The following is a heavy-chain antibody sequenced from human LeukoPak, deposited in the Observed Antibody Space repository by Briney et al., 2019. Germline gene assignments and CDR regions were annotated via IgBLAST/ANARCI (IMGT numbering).Heavy chain of an antibody. CDR2: INHSGST. CDR1: GGSFSGYY. CDR3: ARANRIAIAVAPEGGFDY. Sequence: SETLSLTCAVYGGSFSGYYWSWILQPPGKGLEWIGEINHSGSTNYNPSLKSRVTISVDTSKNQFSLKLSSVTAADTAVYYCARANRIAIAVAPEGGFDYWGQGTLVTVSS. V-gene: IGHV4-34*01. D-gene: IGHD6-19*01. J-gene: IGHJ4*02.